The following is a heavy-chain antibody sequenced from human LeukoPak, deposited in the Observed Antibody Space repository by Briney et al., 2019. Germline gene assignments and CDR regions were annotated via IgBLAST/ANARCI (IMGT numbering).Heavy chain of an antibody. D-gene: IGHD1-14*01. CDR1: GYSISSGYY. CDR3: ARVGPWVNPDYYYYYMDV. J-gene: IGHJ6*03. CDR2: ISRSGSYI. Sequence: ETLSLTCSVSGYSISSGYYWGWIRQPPGKGLEWVSSISRSGSYIYYADSVKGRFTISRDNAKNSLYLQMNSLRAEDTAVYYCARVGPWVNPDYYYYYMDVWGKGTTVTVSS. V-gene: IGHV3-21*01.